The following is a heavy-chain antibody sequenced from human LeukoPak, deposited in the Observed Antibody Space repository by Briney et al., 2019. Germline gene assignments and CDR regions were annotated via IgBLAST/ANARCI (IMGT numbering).Heavy chain of an antibody. V-gene: IGHV3-11*01. CDR3: ARDRNELEGSWFDP. J-gene: IGHJ5*02. CDR1: GFTFSDYY. D-gene: IGHD1-1*01. Sequence: GGSLRLSCAASGFTFSDYYMSWTRQAPGKGLEWVSYISSSGSTIYYADSVKGRFTISRDNAKNSLYLQMNSLRAEDTAVYYCARDRNELEGSWFDPWGQGTLVTVSS. CDR2: ISSSGSTI.